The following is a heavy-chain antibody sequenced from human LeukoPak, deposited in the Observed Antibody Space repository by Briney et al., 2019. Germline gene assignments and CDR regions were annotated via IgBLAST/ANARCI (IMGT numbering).Heavy chain of an antibody. J-gene: IGHJ4*02. CDR3: AGKGRYDNSCFFHQF. Sequence: KCGESLKISCKGSGYSFTSYWIGWVRQMPGKGLEWMGIIYPGDSDTRYSPSFQGQVTISADKSISTAYLQWSSLKASDTAMYYCAGKGRYDNSCFFHQFWGQGTLVTVSS. D-gene: IGHD3-22*01. CDR2: IYPGDSDT. V-gene: IGHV5-51*01. CDR1: GYSFTSYW.